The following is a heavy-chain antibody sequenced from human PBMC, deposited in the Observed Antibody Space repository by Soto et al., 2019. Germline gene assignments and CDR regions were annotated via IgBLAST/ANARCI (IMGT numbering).Heavy chain of an antibody. CDR1: GLTFSSSS. V-gene: IGHV3-21*01. Sequence: GGSLRLSCAASGLTFSSSSMNWVRQAPGKGLEWVSSISSSSTYIYYADSVKGRFTISRDNAKNSLYLQMNSLRAEDTAVYYCAGKYGSSWYFFDHWGQGTLVTVSS. CDR3: AGKYGSSWYFFDH. J-gene: IGHJ4*02. CDR2: ISSSSTYI. D-gene: IGHD6-13*01.